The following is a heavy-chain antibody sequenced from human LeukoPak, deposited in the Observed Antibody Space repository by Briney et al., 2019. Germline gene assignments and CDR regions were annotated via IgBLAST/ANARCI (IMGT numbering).Heavy chain of an antibody. D-gene: IGHD4-11*01. CDR3: ARGSSTVSGAFDI. CDR1: GFTFSSYS. V-gene: IGHV3-21*01. J-gene: IGHJ3*02. CDR2: ISSSSSYT. Sequence: GGSLRLSCAASGFTFSSYSMNWVRQAPGKGLEWVSSISSSSSYTYYADSVKGRFTISRDNAKNSLHLQLNSLRAEDTAVYYCARGSSTVSGAFDIWGQGTMVTVSS.